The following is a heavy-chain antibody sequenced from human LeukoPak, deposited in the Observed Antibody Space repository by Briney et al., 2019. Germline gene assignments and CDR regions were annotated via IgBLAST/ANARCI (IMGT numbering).Heavy chain of an antibody. CDR1: GGSISSSNW. V-gene: IGHV4-4*02. J-gene: IGHJ4*02. CDR3: ARDEANTATLDY. CDR2: IYHSGNT. D-gene: IGHD5-18*01. Sequence: SETLSLTCAVSGGSISSSNWWSWVRKPPGKGLEWIGEIYHSGNTNYNPSLKSRVTISVDKSKNQFSLKLSSVTAADTAMYYCARDEANTATLDYWGQGTLVTVSS.